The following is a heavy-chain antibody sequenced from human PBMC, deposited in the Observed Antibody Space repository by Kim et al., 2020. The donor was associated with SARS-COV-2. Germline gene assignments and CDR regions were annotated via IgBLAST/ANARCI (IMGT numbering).Heavy chain of an antibody. D-gene: IGHD4-17*01. V-gene: IGHV3-48*03. CDR2: ISSSGSTI. CDR3: ASEGYTVTTGY. CDR1: GFTFSSYE. Sequence: GGSLRLSCAASGFTFSSYEMNWVRQAPGKGLEWVSYISSSGSTIYYADSVKGRFTISRDNAKNSLYLQMNSLRAEDTAVYYCASEGYTVTTGYWGQGTLVTVSS. J-gene: IGHJ4*02.